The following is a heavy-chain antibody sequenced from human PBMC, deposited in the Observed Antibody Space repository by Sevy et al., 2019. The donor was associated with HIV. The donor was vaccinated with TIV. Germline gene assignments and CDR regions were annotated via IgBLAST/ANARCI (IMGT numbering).Heavy chain of an antibody. CDR3: AREWPGAVAALHFDY. D-gene: IGHD6-19*01. J-gene: IGHJ4*02. CDR2: IYTSGGT. CDR1: GGSISSGSYY. Sequence: SETLSLTCTVSGGSISSGSYYWSWIRQPAGKGLEWIGRIYTSGGTNYNPSLKSRVTISVDTSKNQFSLKLGSVTAADTAVYYCAREWPGAVAALHFDYWGQGTLVTVSS. V-gene: IGHV4-61*02.